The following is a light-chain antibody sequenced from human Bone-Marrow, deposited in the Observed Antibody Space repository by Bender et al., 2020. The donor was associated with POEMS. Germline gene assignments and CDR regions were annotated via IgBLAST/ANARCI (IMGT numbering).Light chain of an antibody. CDR2: SNY. Sequence: QSVLTQPPSASGTPGQSVIISCSGTDSNFGGNNVNWYQHLPGTAPRLVVYSNYQRPSGVSNRFSGSNSGNTASLTISGLQAEDEADYYCCSYVGTTTFDIFGTGTKVTVL. V-gene: IGLV1-44*01. J-gene: IGLJ1*01. CDR1: DSNFGGNN. CDR3: CSYVGTTTFDI.